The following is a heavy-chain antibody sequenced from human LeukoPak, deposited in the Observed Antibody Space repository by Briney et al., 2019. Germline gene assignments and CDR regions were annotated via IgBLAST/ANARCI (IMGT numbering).Heavy chain of an antibody. CDR1: GYTFTGYY. CDR2: INPNSGGT. Sequence: ASVKVSCKASGYTFTGYYMHWVRQAPGQGLEWMGWINPNSGGTNYAQKFQGWVTMTRDTFISTAYMELSRLRSDDTAVYYCARDPHYDFWSGSTTIYGMDVWGQGTTVTVSS. J-gene: IGHJ6*02. V-gene: IGHV1-2*04. CDR3: ARDPHYDFWSGSTTIYGMDV. D-gene: IGHD3-3*01.